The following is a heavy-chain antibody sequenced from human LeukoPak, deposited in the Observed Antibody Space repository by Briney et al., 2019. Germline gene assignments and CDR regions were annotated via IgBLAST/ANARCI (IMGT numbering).Heavy chain of an antibody. D-gene: IGHD1-26*01. CDR1: GFTFSSYA. V-gene: IGHV3-30*04. J-gene: IGHJ4*02. Sequence: GGSLRLSCAASGFTFSSYAMHWVRQAPGKGLEWVAVISYDGSNKYYADSVKGRFTISRDNSKNTLYLQMNSLRAEDTAVYYCASEIIVGGRSDYWGQGTLVTVSS. CDR3: ASEIIVGGRSDY. CDR2: ISYDGSNK.